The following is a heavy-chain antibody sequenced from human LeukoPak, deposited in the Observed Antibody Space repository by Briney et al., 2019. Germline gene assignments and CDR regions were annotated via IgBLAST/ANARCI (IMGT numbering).Heavy chain of an antibody. D-gene: IGHD6-13*01. CDR3: AREKQQLVDY. Sequence: SETLSLTCAVSGGSISSYYWSWIRQPPGKGLEWIGYIYYSGSTNYNPSLKSRVTISVDTSKNQFSLKLSSVTAADTAVYYCAREKQQLVDYWGQGTLVTVSS. J-gene: IGHJ4*02. CDR1: GGSISSYY. V-gene: IGHV4-59*12. CDR2: IYYSGST.